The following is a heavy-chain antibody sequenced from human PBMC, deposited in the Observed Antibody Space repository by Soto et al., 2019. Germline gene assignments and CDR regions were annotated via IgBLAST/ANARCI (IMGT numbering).Heavy chain of an antibody. Sequence: QISLEASSPTRVKPTQTLALTCTFSGFSLTTSGVGVGWIRQSPGKALEWLALIYWDDDKRYSPSLQSRLTITQDPSKNHVVLIMINMDPVDTATYYGAHSPWTGTKAYFDYWGQGTPVAVSS. J-gene: IGHJ4*02. V-gene: IGHV2-5*02. CDR1: GFSLTTSGVG. CDR2: IYWDDDK. CDR3: AHSPWTGTKAYFDY. D-gene: IGHD1-1*01.